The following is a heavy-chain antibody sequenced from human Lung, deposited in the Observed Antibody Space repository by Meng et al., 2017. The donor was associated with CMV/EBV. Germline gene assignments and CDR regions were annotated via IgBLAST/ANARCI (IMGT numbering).Heavy chain of an antibody. V-gene: IGHV5-51*01. Sequence: GGSLRLXXKGSGYRFTSYWIGWVRQMPGKGLDWMGIIYPDDSDTRYSPSFQGQVTISADKSISTAYLQWRSLKASDTAIYYCARLGVTRAVGYYYYAMDVWGQGTXVTVAS. CDR2: IYPDDSDT. CDR3: ARLGVTRAVGYYYYAMDV. CDR1: GYRFTSYW. J-gene: IGHJ6*02. D-gene: IGHD4-23*01.